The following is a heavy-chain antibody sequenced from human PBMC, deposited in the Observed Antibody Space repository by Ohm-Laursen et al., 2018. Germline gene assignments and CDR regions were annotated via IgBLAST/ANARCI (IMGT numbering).Heavy chain of an antibody. CDR3: ARTQANYYYFDY. CDR1: GGSISSFH. CDR2: IHSIGST. D-gene: IGHD4/OR15-4a*01. J-gene: IGHJ4*02. V-gene: IGHV4-59*12. Sequence: SETLSLTCTVSGGSISSFHWSWIRQPPGKGLEWIGCIHSIGSTNYNPSLKSRVTISMDMARNQFSLKLTSVTAADTAVYYCARTQANYYYFDYWGQGALVTVSS.